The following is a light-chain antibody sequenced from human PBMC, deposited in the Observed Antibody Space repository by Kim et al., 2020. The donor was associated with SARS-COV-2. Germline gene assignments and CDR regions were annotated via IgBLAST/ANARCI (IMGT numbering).Light chain of an antibody. J-gene: IGLJ3*02. Sequence: QSALTQPRSMSGSPGQSVTISCTGTSSDIGGYDYVSWYQQHPGKAPKVVIYDVTKRPSGVPHRFSGSKSGSEASLTISGLQAEDEADYYCCSYAGSSWVFGGGTQLTVL. V-gene: IGLV2-11*01. CDR1: SSDIGGYDY. CDR3: CSYAGSSWV. CDR2: DVT.